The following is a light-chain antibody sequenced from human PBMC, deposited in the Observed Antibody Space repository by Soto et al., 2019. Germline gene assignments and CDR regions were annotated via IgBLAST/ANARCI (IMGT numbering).Light chain of an antibody. J-gene: IGKJ4*01. V-gene: IGKV3-20*01. CDR3: QQYADSPLLS. CDR1: RSVGSNY. CDR2: ATS. Sequence: VLTQSPGTLSLSPGERATLSCRASRSVGSNYLAWYQQKPGQAPRLLISATSRRATGVPDRFSGSGSGTEFTLTISRLEPEDFAVYYCQQYADSPLLSFGGGTRLEI.